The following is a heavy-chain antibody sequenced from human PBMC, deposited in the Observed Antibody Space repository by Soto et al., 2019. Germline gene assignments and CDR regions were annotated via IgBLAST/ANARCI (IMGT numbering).Heavy chain of an antibody. CDR2: IDTSGTT. CDR3: ARGPRGYVYYHGMDV. CDR1: GGSISSYY. Sequence: QVQVQESGPGLVKPSETLSLTCTVSGGSISSYYVSWIRQSAGKGLEWIGRIDTSGTTNYNPSLKSRVTMSVDASKNHFSLNLSSVTAAVTAVYYCARGPRGYVYYHGMDVWGQGTTVTVSS. J-gene: IGHJ6*02. D-gene: IGHD3-10*01. V-gene: IGHV4-4*07.